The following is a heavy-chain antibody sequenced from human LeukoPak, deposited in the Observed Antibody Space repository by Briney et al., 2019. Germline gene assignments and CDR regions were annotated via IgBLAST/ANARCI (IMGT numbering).Heavy chain of an antibody. V-gene: IGHV1-18*01. J-gene: IGHJ5*02. CDR1: GGTFSSYA. CDR3: ARDGSSSTSFRWFDP. CDR2: ISAYNGNT. D-gene: IGHD2-2*01. Sequence: GASVKVSCKASGGTFSSYAISWVRQAPGQGLEWMGWISAYNGNTNYAQKLQGRVTMTTDTSTSTAYMELRSLRSDDTAVYYCARDGSSSTSFRWFDPWGQGTLVTVSS.